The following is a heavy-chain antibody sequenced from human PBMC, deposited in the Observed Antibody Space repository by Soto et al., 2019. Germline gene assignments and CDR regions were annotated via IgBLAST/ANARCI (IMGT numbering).Heavy chain of an antibody. Sequence: ASVKVSCKASGYTFTSYDINWVRQATGQGLEWMGWMNPNSGNTGYAQKFKGRVTMTGNTSISTAYMELSSLRSEDTAVYYCARVMSDCSGGSCYHADEYFQHWGQGTLVTVSS. CDR1: GYTFTSYD. D-gene: IGHD2-15*01. J-gene: IGHJ1*01. CDR2: MNPNSGNT. CDR3: ARVMSDCSGGSCYHADEYFQH. V-gene: IGHV1-8*01.